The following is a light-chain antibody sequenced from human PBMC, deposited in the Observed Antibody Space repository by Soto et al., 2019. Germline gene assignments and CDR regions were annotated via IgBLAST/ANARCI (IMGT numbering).Light chain of an antibody. CDR3: CSYAGSYTSL. CDR1: NSDVGGYNY. J-gene: IGLJ2*01. CDR2: DVT. Sequence: QSALTRPRSMSGSPGQSVTISCTGTNSDVGGYNYVSWYQQHPGKAPKLMIYDVTKRPSGVPDRVSGSKSGNTASLTISGLQAEDEGDYYCCSYAGSYTSLFGGGTKLTVL. V-gene: IGLV2-11*01.